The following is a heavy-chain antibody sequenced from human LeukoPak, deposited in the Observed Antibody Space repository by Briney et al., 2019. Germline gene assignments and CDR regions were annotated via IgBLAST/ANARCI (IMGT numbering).Heavy chain of an antibody. Sequence: SETLSLTCAVYGGSFGGYYWSWIRQPPGKGLEWIGEINHSGSTNYNPSLKSRVTISVDTSKNQFSLKLSSVTAADTAVYYCASGYSSGQYYFDYWGQGTLVTVSS. D-gene: IGHD6-19*01. V-gene: IGHV4-34*01. J-gene: IGHJ4*02. CDR3: ASGYSSGQYYFDY. CDR1: GGSFGGYY. CDR2: INHSGST.